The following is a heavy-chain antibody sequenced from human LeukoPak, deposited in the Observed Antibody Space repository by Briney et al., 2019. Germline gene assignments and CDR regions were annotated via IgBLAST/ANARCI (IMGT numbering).Heavy chain of an antibody. CDR3: ARDRRDIVVVPAHDYPAGEAFDI. Sequence: GGSLRLSCAASGFTFSSYSVNWVRQAPGKGLEWVSYISSSSSTIYYADSVKGRFTISRDNAKNSLYLQMNSLRAEDTAVYYCARDRRDIVVVPAHDYPAGEAFDIWGQGTMVTVSS. CDR1: GFTFSSYS. CDR2: ISSSSSTI. J-gene: IGHJ3*02. D-gene: IGHD2-2*01. V-gene: IGHV3-48*01.